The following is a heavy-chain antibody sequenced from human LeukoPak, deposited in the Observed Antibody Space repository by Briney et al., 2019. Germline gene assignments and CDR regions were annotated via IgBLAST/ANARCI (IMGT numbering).Heavy chain of an antibody. V-gene: IGHV3-21*01. Sequence: GGSLRLSCAASGFTFSSYSMNWVRQAPGKGLEWVSSISSSSSYIYYADSVKGRFTISRDNAKNSLYLQMNSLRAEDTAVYYCASKITMVRGVIITPDYWGQGTLVTVSS. CDR1: GFTFSSYS. J-gene: IGHJ4*02. CDR2: ISSSSSYI. CDR3: ASKITMVRGVIITPDY. D-gene: IGHD3-10*01.